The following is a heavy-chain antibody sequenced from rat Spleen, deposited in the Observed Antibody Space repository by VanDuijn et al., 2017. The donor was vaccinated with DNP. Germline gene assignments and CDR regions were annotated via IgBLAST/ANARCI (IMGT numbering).Heavy chain of an antibody. CDR2: ISYDGGNT. V-gene: IGHV5-20*01. CDR3: TTGDWEDYFDY. J-gene: IGHJ2*01. D-gene: IGHD5-1*01. CDR1: GFTFSDYY. Sequence: EVQLVKSGGDLVQPGRSLKLSCAASGFTFSDYYMAWVRQAPTKGLEWVASISYDGGNTYYRDSVKGRFTISRDDAKRSLYLQMDSLRSEDTATYYCTTGDWEDYFDYWGQGVMVTVSS.